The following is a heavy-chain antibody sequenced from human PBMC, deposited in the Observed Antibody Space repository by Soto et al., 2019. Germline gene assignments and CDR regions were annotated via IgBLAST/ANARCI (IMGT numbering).Heavy chain of an antibody. V-gene: IGHV4-39*07. CDR1: GGSISSSSYY. CDR3: ARASLYYGYYYYYMDV. CDR2: IYYSGST. D-gene: IGHD3-16*01. J-gene: IGHJ6*03. Sequence: PSETLSLTCTVSGGSISSSSYYWGWIRQPPGKGLEWIGSIYYSGSTNYNPSLKSRVTISVDTSKNQFSLKLSSVTAADTAVYYCARASLYYGYYYYYMDVWGKGTTVTVSS.